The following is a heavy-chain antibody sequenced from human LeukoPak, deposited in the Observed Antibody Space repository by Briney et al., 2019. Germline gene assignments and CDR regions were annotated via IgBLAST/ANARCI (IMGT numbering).Heavy chain of an antibody. CDR2: INPIVRNT. CDR1: GYTFTRYY. CDR3: AREHGLSTHDLHY. D-gene: IGHD2/OR15-2a*01. V-gene: IGHV1-46*01. Sequence: ASVNVSCKASGYTFTRYYMDWVRPPPGQGLEWMGIINPIVRNTSYARKFQGRVNKPRDTSTSTLYMELSSRRSEDTAGYDCAREHGLSTHDLHYWRQGTLDSVFS. J-gene: IGHJ4*02.